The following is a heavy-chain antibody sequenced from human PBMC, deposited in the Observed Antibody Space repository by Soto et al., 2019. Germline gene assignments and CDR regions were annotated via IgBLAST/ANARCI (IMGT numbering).Heavy chain of an antibody. CDR3: VKDPGPQPATVITPGWFDP. J-gene: IGHJ5*02. CDR1: GGSIRREDSY. D-gene: IGHD4-17*01. CDR2: IYYFGSA. V-gene: IGHV4-31*03. Sequence: QVQLQESGPGLVKPSQTLSLTCTVSGGSIRREDSYWAWNPQPPWEALVWFGTIYYFGSAYYNPSLKGRVAISVETSKNQFSLTVSSVAAADTAVYYCVKDPGPQPATVITPGWFDPWGQGILVTVSS.